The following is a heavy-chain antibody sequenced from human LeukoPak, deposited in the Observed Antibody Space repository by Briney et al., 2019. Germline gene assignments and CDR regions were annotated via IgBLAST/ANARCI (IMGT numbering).Heavy chain of an antibody. J-gene: IGHJ6*02. CDR1: GFTFSDYY. D-gene: IGHD3-10*01. Sequence: GSLRLSCAASGFTFSDYYMSWIRQAPGKGLEWVSYISSSGSTIYYADSVKGRFTISRDNAKNSLCLQMNSLRAEDTAVYYCARDRVPQYGMDVWGQGTTVTVSS. CDR2: ISSSGSTI. V-gene: IGHV3-11*04. CDR3: ARDRVPQYGMDV.